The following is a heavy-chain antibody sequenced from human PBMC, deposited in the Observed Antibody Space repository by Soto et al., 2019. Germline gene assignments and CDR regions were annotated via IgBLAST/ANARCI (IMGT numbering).Heavy chain of an antibody. Sequence: ASVKVSCKASGYTFTSYDINWVRQATGQGLEWMGWMNPNSGNTGYAQKFQGRVTMTRNTSISTAYMELSSLRSDDTAVYYCARGGADYYYGSGSYYNPSKYYYYYYYMDVWGKGTTVTVSS. CDR1: GYTFTSYD. D-gene: IGHD3-10*01. CDR3: ARGGADYYYGSGSYYNPSKYYYYYYYMDV. CDR2: MNPNSGNT. V-gene: IGHV1-8*01. J-gene: IGHJ6*03.